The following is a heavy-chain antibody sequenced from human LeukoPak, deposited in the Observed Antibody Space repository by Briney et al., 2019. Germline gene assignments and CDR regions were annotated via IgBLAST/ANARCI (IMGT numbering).Heavy chain of an antibody. V-gene: IGHV1-46*01. D-gene: IGHD4-17*01. J-gene: IGHJ4*02. CDR1: GGTFSSYA. CDR3: AREVTTRGIYFDY. CDR2: INPSGGST. Sequence: ASVKVSCKASGGTFSSYAISWVRQAPGQGLEWMGIINPSGGSTSYAQKFQGRVTMTRDTSTSTVYMELSSLRSEDTAVYYCAREVTTRGIYFDYWGQGTLVTVSS.